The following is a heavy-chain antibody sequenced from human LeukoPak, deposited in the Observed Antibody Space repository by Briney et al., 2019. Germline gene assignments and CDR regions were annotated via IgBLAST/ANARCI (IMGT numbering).Heavy chain of an antibody. Sequence: GGSLRLSCAASGFTFSSHAMSWVRQAPGKGPEWVALIRYDGINKYYGDSVKGRFTISRDNSKNMLYLQMNSLRAEDTAVYYCVKTGSGWYGDYWGQGARVTVSS. CDR1: GFTFSSHA. CDR3: VKTGSGWYGDY. D-gene: IGHD6-13*01. CDR2: IRYDGINK. V-gene: IGHV3-30*02. J-gene: IGHJ4*02.